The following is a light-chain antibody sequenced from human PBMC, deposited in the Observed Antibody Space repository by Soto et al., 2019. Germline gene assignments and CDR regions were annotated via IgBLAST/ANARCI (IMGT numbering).Light chain of an antibody. V-gene: IGKV3-15*01. CDR1: QSISSN. J-gene: IGKJ1*01. CDR3: QQYRSWPRT. CDR2: GAT. Sequence: EIVLTQSPATLSVSPGESATLSCRASQSISSNLAWYQQKPGQAPRLLVYGATTRATDAPAKFRGRGSGTEFSLTISSLQSEDSATYYCQQYRSWPRTFGQGTKVDIK.